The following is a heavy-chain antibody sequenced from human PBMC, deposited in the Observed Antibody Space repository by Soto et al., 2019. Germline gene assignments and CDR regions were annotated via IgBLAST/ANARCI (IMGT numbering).Heavy chain of an antibody. Sequence: PSQTLSLTCAISGDSVSSHSAAWNLIRQSPSRGLEWLGRTFYRSKWYNDYAVSVKSRITINPDTSKNQFSLQLHSVTPDDTAVYYCARRGRGAGDAFDIWGQGTMVTVSS. CDR2: TFYRSKWYN. V-gene: IGHV6-1*01. CDR3: ARRGRGAGDAFDI. CDR1: GDSVSSHSAA. D-gene: IGHD3-16*01. J-gene: IGHJ3*02.